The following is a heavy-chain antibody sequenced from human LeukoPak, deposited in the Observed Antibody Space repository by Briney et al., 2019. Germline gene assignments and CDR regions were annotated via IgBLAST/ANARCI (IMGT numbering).Heavy chain of an antibody. J-gene: IGHJ5*01. Sequence: GGSLRLSCAASGFTFTHYAMTWVRRAPGKGLEWVSTISSGGDSTYHADSVKGRFTISRDNSKNIVFLQINTLRAEDTAVYYCAKYGSSNWFDSWGQGTLVTVSS. CDR1: GFTFTHYA. CDR3: AKYGSSNWFDS. CDR2: ISSGGDST. V-gene: IGHV3-23*01. D-gene: IGHD2-2*01.